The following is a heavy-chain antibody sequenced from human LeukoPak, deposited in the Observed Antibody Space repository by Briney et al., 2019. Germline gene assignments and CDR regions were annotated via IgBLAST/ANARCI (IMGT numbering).Heavy chain of an antibody. CDR2: IKQDGSEK. D-gene: IGHD3-10*01. CDR3: ARLWFGESHIDY. Sequence: GGSLRLSCAASGLTFSSYWMSWVRQAPGKGLEWVANIKQDGSEKYYVDSVKGRFTISRDNAKNSLYLQMNSLRAEDTAVYYCARLWFGESHIDYWGQGTLVTVSS. V-gene: IGHV3-7*03. J-gene: IGHJ4*02. CDR1: GLTFSSYW.